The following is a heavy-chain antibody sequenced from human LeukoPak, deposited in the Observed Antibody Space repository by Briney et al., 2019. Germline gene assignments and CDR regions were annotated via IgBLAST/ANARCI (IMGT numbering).Heavy chain of an antibody. Sequence: SETLSLTCTVSGGSISSYYWSWIRQPAGKGPEWIGRIYTSGSTNYNPSLKSRVTISVDKSKNQFSLKLSSVTAADTAVYYCARVNYYDSSGYLTSYYFDYWGQGTLVTVSS. CDR2: IYTSGST. D-gene: IGHD3-22*01. J-gene: IGHJ4*02. CDR1: GGSISSYY. V-gene: IGHV4-4*07. CDR3: ARVNYYDSSGYLTSYYFDY.